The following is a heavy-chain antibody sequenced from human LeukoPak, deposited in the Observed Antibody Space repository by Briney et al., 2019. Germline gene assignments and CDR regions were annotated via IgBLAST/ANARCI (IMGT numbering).Heavy chain of an antibody. D-gene: IGHD2-2*01. Sequence: ASVNVSCTASGYTFTGYYMHWVRQAPGQGLEWMGWINPNSGGTNYAQKFQGRVTMTRDTSISTAYMELSRLRSDDTAVYYCARDRIVVVPAALFYYYGMDVWGQGTTVTVSS. J-gene: IGHJ6*02. CDR2: INPNSGGT. V-gene: IGHV1-2*02. CDR3: ARDRIVVVPAALFYYYGMDV. CDR1: GYTFTGYY.